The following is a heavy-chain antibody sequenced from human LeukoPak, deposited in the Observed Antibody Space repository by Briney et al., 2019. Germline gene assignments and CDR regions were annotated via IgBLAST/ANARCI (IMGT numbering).Heavy chain of an antibody. CDR2: IKQDGSEK. CDR3: AIPYYYDSSGYDV. J-gene: IGHJ6*04. D-gene: IGHD3-22*01. Sequence: GGSLRLSCAASGFTFSSYWMSWVRQAPGKGLEWVANIKQDGSEKYYVDSVKGRFTISRDNAKNSLYLQMNSLRAEDTAVYYCAIPYYYDSSGYDVWGKGTTVIVSS. CDR1: GFTFSSYW. V-gene: IGHV3-7*01.